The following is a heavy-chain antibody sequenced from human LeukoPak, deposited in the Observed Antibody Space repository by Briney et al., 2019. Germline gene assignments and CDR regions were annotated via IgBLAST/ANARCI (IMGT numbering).Heavy chain of an antibody. J-gene: IGHJ4*02. V-gene: IGHV3-30*18. CDR3: AKDHYYYGSGIYFMHYFDY. CDR1: GFTFSTYG. Sequence: PGGSLRLSCAASGFTFSTYGMHWVRRAPGKGLEWVAVISYDGSNKYYADSVKGRFTISRENSKNTLHLQMNSLRAEDTAVYYCAKDHYYYGSGIYFMHYFDYWGQGTLVTVSS. D-gene: IGHD3-10*01. CDR2: ISYDGSNK.